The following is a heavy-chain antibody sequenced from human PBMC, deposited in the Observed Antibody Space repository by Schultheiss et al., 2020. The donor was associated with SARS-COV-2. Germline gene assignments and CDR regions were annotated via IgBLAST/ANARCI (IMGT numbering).Heavy chain of an antibody. Sequence: SETLSLTCAVYGGSFSGYYWGWIRQPPGKGLEWIGYIYHSGSTYYNPSLMSRVTISVDTSKNQFSLKLSSVTAADTAVYYCAKDGCSGGSCYEYYFDYWGQGTLVTVSS. CDR3: AKDGCSGGSCYEYYFDY. CDR1: GGSFSGYY. J-gene: IGHJ4*02. CDR2: IYHSGST. D-gene: IGHD2-15*01. V-gene: IGHV4-34*01.